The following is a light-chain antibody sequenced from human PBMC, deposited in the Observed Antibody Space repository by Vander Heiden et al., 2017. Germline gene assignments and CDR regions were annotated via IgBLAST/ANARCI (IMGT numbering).Light chain of an antibody. CDR3: QLCDSTTVL. V-gene: IGLV3-9*01. J-gene: IGLJ2*01. CDR2: RDS. CDR1: NIESKY. Sequence: SYDLTQPFSVSVALGQTATITCGGDNIESKYVHWYQQKPGQAPVLVICRDSTRPSGIPERFSGSSSGNTATLTISRAQAGDEAVYYCQLCDSTTVLLGGGTKVTVL.